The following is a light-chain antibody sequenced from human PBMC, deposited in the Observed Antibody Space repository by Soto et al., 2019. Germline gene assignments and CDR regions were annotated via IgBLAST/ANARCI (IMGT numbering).Light chain of an antibody. V-gene: IGLV2-23*02. CDR2: EVN. CDR3: CSFAGNITPYV. Sequence: QSALTQPASVSGSPGQSITISCTGTSSDVGSYDLVSWYQQHPGKAPKLMTYEVNKRPSGVSNRVSGSKSGNTASLTISGLEAEDEADYYCCSFAGNITPYVFGTGTKVTVL. J-gene: IGLJ1*01. CDR1: SSDVGSYDL.